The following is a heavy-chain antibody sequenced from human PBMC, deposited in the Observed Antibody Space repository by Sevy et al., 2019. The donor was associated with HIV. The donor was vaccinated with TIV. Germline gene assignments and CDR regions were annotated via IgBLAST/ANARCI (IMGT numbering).Heavy chain of an antibody. CDR2: INSDGSST. CDR3: ARGQGY. V-gene: IGHV3-74*01. J-gene: IGHJ4*02. Sequence: GGSLRLSCAASGFTFSSYLMHWVRQAPVKGPEWVSRINSDGSSTSYADSVKGRFTISRDNARNTLYLEMNSLRSEDTAVYYCARGQGYWGQGTLVTVSS. CDR1: GFTFSSYL.